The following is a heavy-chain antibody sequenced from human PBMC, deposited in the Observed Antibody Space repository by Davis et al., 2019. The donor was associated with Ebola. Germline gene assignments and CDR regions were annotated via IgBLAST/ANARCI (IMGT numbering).Heavy chain of an antibody. CDR1: GGSISSYY. CDR3: AGALYCSGGSCSNDAFDI. D-gene: IGHD2-15*01. CDR2: IYYSGST. V-gene: IGHV4-59*01. J-gene: IGHJ3*02. Sequence: MPSETLSLTCTVSGGSISSYYWSWIRQPPGKGLEWIGYIYYSGSTNYNPSLKSRVTISVDTSKNQFSLKLSSVTAADTAVYYCAGALYCSGGSCSNDAFDIWGQGTMVTVSS.